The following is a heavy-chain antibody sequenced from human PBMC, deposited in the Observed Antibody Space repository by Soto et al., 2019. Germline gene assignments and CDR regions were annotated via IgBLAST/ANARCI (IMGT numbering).Heavy chain of an antibody. Sequence: EVQLLESGGGLVQPGGSLRLSCVDSGFTFTTYGMNWVRQAPGKGLEWVSGISASGDSTFNADSVKGRFTISRDNSKNTLYLQMNSLRAEDTAVYYCAKDLQQWLVVGHDAFDIWGQGTMVTVTS. D-gene: IGHD6-19*01. J-gene: IGHJ3*02. CDR2: ISASGDST. CDR3: AKDLQQWLVVGHDAFDI. CDR1: GFTFTTYG. V-gene: IGHV3-23*01.